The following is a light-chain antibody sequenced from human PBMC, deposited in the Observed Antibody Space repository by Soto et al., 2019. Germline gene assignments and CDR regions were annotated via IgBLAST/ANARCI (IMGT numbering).Light chain of an antibody. CDR2: ESP. CDR3: QQSYSNPTWT. Sequence: DSQMTQSPSSLSASVGDRIPITCRASQSISTDLNWYHQKPGEAPTLLVYESPTLQSGVPSRCSGSGFGAEFTLTVSSLQPEDFATYYCQQSYSNPTWTLGQGTKVDIK. J-gene: IGKJ1*01. CDR1: QSISTD. V-gene: IGKV1-39*01.